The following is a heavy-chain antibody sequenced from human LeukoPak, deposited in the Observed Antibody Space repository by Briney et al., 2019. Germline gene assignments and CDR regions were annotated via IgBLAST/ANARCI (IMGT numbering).Heavy chain of an antibody. CDR1: GFTFSSYE. D-gene: IGHD3-22*01. Sequence: GGSLRLSCAASGFTFSSYEMNWVRQAPGKGLVWVSRINSDGINTSYADSVKGRFTISRDNAKNTLNLQMNSLRAEDTAVYYCARDLGQYYDTSDDWFDPWGQGTLVTVSS. J-gene: IGHJ5*02. CDR2: INSDGINT. CDR3: ARDLGQYYDTSDDWFDP. V-gene: IGHV3-74*01.